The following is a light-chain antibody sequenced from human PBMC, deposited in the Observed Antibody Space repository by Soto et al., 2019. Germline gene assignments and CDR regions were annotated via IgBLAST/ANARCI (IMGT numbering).Light chain of an antibody. V-gene: IGKV1-9*01. J-gene: IGKJ5*01. CDR2: AAS. Sequence: DIQLTQSPSFLSASVGDRVTITCRASQGISSYLAWYQQKPGKAPKLLIYAASTLQSGVPSRFSGSGSGTEFTLTISSLQPDDFATYYCQQYKSYSSITFGQGTRLEIK. CDR1: QGISSY. CDR3: QQYKSYSSIT.